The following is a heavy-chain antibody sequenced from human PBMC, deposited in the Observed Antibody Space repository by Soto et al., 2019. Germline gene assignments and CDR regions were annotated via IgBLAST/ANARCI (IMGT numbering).Heavy chain of an antibody. J-gene: IGHJ6*03. Sequence: SETLSLTCTVFGGSISSGGYYWSWIRQHPGKGLEWIGYIYYSGSTYYNPSLKSRVTISVDTSKNQFSLKLSSVTAADTAVYYCARSNTVNHYYYYYMDVWGKGTTVTVSS. CDR3: ARSNTVNHYYYYYMDV. CDR2: IYYSGST. V-gene: IGHV4-31*03. CDR1: GGSISSGGYY. D-gene: IGHD4-4*01.